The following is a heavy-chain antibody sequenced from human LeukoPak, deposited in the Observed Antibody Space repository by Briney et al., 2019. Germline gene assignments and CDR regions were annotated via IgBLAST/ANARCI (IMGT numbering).Heavy chain of an antibody. CDR1: GGSISRVGYY. CDR2: IYYSGST. D-gene: IGHD3-22*01. J-gene: IGHJ4*02. Sequence: SETLSLTCTVSGGSISRVGYYSRWIRQHPGKGLEWSGYIYYSGSTYYNPSRKSRVTISVDTSKNQFSLKLSSMTAADTAVYYCARDNGVVVNYWGQGTLVTVSS. CDR3: ARDNGVVVNY. V-gene: IGHV4-31*03.